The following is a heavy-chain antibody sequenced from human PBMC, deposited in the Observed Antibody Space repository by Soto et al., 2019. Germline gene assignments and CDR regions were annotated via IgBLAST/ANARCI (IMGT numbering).Heavy chain of an antibody. D-gene: IGHD6-6*01. CDR1: GGTFSSYA. CDR2: IIPIFGTA. V-gene: IGHV1-69*13. CDR3: ARDRTSSSHYYYYYGMDV. Sequence: GASVKVSCKASGGTFSSYAISWVRQAPGQGLEWMGGIIPIFGTANYAQKFQGRVTITADESTSTAYMELSSPRSEDTAVYYCARDRTSSSHYYYYYGMDVWGQGTTVTVSS. J-gene: IGHJ6*02.